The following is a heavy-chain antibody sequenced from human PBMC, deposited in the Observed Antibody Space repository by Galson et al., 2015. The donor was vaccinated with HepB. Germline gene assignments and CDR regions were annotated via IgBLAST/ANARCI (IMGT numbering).Heavy chain of an antibody. Sequence: SLRLSCAASGFTFSSYWMTWVRQAPGKGLEWVANIKQDGSEIYYVDSVKGRFTISRDNAKNSLFLQMSSLRAEDTAVYYCARDVTYYDILTGYSAWGYYFDYWGQGTLVTVSS. CDR2: IKQDGSEI. D-gene: IGHD3-9*01. CDR3: ARDVTYYDILTGYSAWGYYFDY. J-gene: IGHJ4*02. CDR1: GFTFSSYW. V-gene: IGHV3-7*01.